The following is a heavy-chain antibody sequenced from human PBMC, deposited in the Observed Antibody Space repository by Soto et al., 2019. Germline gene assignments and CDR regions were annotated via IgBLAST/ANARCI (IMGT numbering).Heavy chain of an antibody. CDR2: IYDSGTT. CDR3: ARSGLWWWHFDY. CDR1: GGSISSGGYS. D-gene: IGHD2-21*01. J-gene: IGHJ4*02. Sequence: SETLSLTCAVSGGSISSGGYSWSWIRQPPGKGLEWIGYIYDSGTTKYNPSLKSRVTISVDTSKNQFSLKLSSVTAADTAVYYCARSGLWWWHFDYWGQGTLVTVSS. V-gene: IGHV4-61*08.